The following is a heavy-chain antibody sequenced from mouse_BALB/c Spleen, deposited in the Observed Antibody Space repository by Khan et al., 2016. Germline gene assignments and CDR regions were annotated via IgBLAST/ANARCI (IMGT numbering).Heavy chain of an antibody. CDR1: GFNIKDTY. V-gene: IGHV14-3*02. Sequence: VQLQQSGAELVKPGASVKLSCTASGFNIKDTYMHWVKQRPEQGLEWIGRIDPAHGNTKYDPKFQGKATITADTYPNTAYLQLSSLASEDTAVYYCADWDWYFDVWGAVTTVTVSS. CDR2: IDPAHGNT. J-gene: IGHJ1*01. CDR3: ADWDWYFDV. D-gene: IGHD4-1*01.